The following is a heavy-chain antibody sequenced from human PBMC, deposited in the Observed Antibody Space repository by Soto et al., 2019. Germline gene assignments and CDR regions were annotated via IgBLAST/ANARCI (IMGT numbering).Heavy chain of an antibody. CDR3: ARGRWLRLLDF. CDR1: GFTVSSNY. D-gene: IGHD5-12*01. V-gene: IGHV3-66*01. CDR2: IYSGGST. Sequence: EVQLVESGGGLVQPGGSLRLSCAASGFTVSSNYMSWVRQGPGQGLEWVSIIYSGGSTYYADSVRGRFTISRDNSKNTLYLQMRSLRDEDTAVYFCARGRWLRLLDFWGQGTQVTVSS. J-gene: IGHJ4*02.